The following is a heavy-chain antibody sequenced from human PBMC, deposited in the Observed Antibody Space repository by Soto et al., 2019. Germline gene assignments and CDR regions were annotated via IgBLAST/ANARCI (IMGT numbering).Heavy chain of an antibody. CDR2: IDPSDSYT. Sequence: PGESLKIFCKGSGYSFTSYWISWVRQMPGKGLEWMGRIDPSDSYTNYSPSFQGHVTIPTDKSISTAYLQWSSLKASDTAMYYCAREYSSSYFDVWGQGTTVTVSS. CDR3: AREYSSSYFDV. D-gene: IGHD6-13*01. CDR1: GYSFTSYW. V-gene: IGHV5-10-1*01. J-gene: IGHJ6*02.